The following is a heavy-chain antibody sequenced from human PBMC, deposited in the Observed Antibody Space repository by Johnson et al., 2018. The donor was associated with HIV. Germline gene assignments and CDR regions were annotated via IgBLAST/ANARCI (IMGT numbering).Heavy chain of an antibody. CDR1: GFTFSSYG. CDR3: AKDFWPVGARGAFDI. CDR2: ISYDGSNK. D-gene: IGHD1-26*01. Sequence: QVQLVESGGGVVQPGRSLRLSCAASGFTFSSYGMHWVRQAPGKGLELVALISYDGSNKYYADSVKGRFTISRDNSKNTLYLQMNSLRAEDTAVYYCAKDFWPVGARGAFDIWGHGTMVTVSS. V-gene: IGHV3-30*18. J-gene: IGHJ3*02.